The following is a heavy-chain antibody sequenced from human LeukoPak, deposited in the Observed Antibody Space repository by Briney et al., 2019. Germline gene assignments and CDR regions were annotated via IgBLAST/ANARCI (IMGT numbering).Heavy chain of an antibody. V-gene: IGHV3-7*01. CDR1: GFTFSTYW. CDR3: ARVRCSSNSCFPDY. J-gene: IGHJ4*02. CDR2: IKQDGSGK. Sequence: GGSLRLSCAASGFTFSTYWMSWVRQAPGKGLEWVANIKQDGSGKYYVDSVKGGFTISRDNAKNSLFLQMNSLRAEDTAVYYCARVRCSSNSCFPDYCGQGTLVTVSS. D-gene: IGHD2-2*01.